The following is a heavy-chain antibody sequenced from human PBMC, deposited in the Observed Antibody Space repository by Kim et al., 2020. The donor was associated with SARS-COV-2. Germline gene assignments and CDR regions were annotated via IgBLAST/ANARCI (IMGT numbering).Heavy chain of an antibody. Sequence: SETLSLTCTVSGGSISSSSYYWGWIRQPPGKGLEWIGSIYYSGSTYYNPSLKSRVTISVDTSKNQFSLKLSSVTAADTAVYYCARVVRESAAQYPGGWFDPWGQGTLVTVSS. CDR1: GGSISSSSYY. CDR2: IYYSGST. CDR3: ARVVRESAAQYPGGWFDP. D-gene: IGHD6-13*01. J-gene: IGHJ5*02. V-gene: IGHV4-39*07.